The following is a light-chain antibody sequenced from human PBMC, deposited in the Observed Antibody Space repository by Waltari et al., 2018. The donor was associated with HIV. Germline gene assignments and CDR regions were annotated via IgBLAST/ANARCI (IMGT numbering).Light chain of an antibody. CDR3: QVWDGISVARGVV. CDR1: KIGSTS. CDR2: DER. J-gene: IGLJ2*01. V-gene: IGLV3-21*02. Sequence: SYVLAQPPSVSVAPGQTARITCGGNKIGSTSVHWYQQRPGKAPVLVVHDERHRPSGIPERFSVSNAGTMPTLATSRVEAGDEADYYCQVWDGISVARGVVFGGGTKLTV.